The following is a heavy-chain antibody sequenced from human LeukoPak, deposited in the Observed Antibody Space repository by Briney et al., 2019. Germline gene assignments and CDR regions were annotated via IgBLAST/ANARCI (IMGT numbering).Heavy chain of an antibody. D-gene: IGHD4-17*01. J-gene: IGHJ4*02. CDR1: GYTFTGYY. CDR2: INPNSGGT. CDR3: AREGDYGDYSLDY. Sequence: EASVKVSCKASGYTFTGYYMHWVRQAPGQGLEWMGWINPNSGGTNYAQKFQGRVTMTRDTSISTAYMELSRLRSDDPAVYYCAREGDYGDYSLDYGGQGTLVTVS. V-gene: IGHV1-2*02.